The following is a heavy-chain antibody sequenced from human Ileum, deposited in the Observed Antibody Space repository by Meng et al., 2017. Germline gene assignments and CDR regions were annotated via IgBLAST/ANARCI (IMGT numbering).Heavy chain of an antibody. CDR3: ARHGGYSQDF. CDR2: ISHSGSA. J-gene: IGHJ4*02. V-gene: IGHV4-4*02. D-gene: IGHD4-23*01. CDR1: SGSISSNTY. Sequence: VTLERPGPGLVSPCGPLSLTCAAASGSISSNTYWSWVRQPPGKGLEWIGQISHSGSAYYNPSLKSRVTMSVDKSKSQFSLMLTSVTAADTAIYYCARHGGYSQDFWGQGTLVTVSS.